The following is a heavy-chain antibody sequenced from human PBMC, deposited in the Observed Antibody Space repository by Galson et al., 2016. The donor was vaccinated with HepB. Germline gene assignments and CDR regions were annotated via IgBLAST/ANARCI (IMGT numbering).Heavy chain of an antibody. CDR1: GLTFSWHW. D-gene: IGHD3-10*01. CDR2: IKSKTDSETI. V-gene: IGHV3-15*01. J-gene: IGHJ4*02. Sequence: SLRLSCAASGLTFSWHWMTWVRQAPGKGLEWLGRIKSKTDSETIDYAAPVKGRFIISRDDSKNTLYLRMNSLKTEDTAIYYCSTYGSGRNFDFWGQGTLVTVSS. CDR3: STYGSGRNFDF.